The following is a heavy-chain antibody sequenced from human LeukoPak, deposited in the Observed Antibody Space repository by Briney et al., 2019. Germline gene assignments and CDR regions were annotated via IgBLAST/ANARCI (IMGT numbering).Heavy chain of an antibody. V-gene: IGHV4-34*01. J-gene: IGHJ4*02. D-gene: IGHD5-18*01. CDR3: ARDAGYSYGYSDY. Sequence: SETLSLTCAVYGGSFSGYYWSWIGQPPGKGLEWIGEINHSGSTNYNPSLKSRVTISVDTSKNQFSLKLSSVTAADTAVYYCARDAGYSYGYSDYWGQGTLVTVSS. CDR1: GGSFSGYY. CDR2: INHSGST.